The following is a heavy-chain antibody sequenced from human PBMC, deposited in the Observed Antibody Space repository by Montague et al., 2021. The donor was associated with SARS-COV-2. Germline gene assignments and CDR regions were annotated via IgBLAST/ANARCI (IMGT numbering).Heavy chain of an antibody. J-gene: IGHJ3*02. CDR1: GGSIRSSSYY. CDR3: ARPLVRGVPKAFDI. CDR2: IYYSGTT. Sequence: SETLSLTCTVSGGSIRSSSYYWGWIRQPPGKGLEWVGNIYYSGTTFIXPSLESRVTISVDASKNQFSLNLTSVTAADTAVYYCARPLVRGVPKAFDIWGQGALVIVSS. D-gene: IGHD3-10*01. V-gene: IGHV4-39*01.